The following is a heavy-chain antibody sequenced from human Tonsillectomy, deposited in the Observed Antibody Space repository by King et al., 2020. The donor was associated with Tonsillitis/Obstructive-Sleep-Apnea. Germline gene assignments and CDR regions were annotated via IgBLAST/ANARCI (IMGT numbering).Heavy chain of an antibody. D-gene: IGHD3-10*01. Sequence: VQLVQSGAEVKKPGESLRISCKGSGYSFTNYWINWVRQMPGKGLEWMGRIDPSDSYIDNSPSFQGHVTISADKSISTAYLQWSSLKASDTAMYYCASAGGYYSVMDVWGHGTTVTVSS. CDR1: GYSFTNYW. CDR2: IDPSDSYI. CDR3: ASAGGYYSVMDV. V-gene: IGHV5-10-1*03. J-gene: IGHJ6*02.